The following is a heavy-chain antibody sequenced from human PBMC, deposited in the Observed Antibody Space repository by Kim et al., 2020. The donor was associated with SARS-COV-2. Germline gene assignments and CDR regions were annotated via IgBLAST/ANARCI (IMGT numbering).Heavy chain of an antibody. D-gene: IGHD1-26*01. Sequence: SETLSLTCTVSGGSISSSSYYWGWIRQPPGKGLEWIGSIYYSGSTYYNPSLKSRVTISVDTSKNQFSLKLSSVTAADTAVYYCARHSGGGSFLYYYGMDVWGQGTTVTVSS. CDR2: IYYSGST. CDR3: ARHSGGGSFLYYYGMDV. CDR1: GGSISSSSYY. J-gene: IGHJ6*02. V-gene: IGHV4-39*01.